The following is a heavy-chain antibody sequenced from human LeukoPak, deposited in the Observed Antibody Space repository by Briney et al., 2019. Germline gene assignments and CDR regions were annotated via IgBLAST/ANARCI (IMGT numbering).Heavy chain of an antibody. CDR2: INPDSGGT. J-gene: IGHJ4*02. CDR1: GYTFTAYF. Sequence: ASVKVSCKASGYTFTAYFMHWVRQAPGQGLEWMGWINPDSGGTNYAQKFQGRVTMTRDTSISTAYMELSGQRSDDTAVYYCARAYFGYVSGSNFDYWGQGTLVTVSS. D-gene: IGHD3-10*01. CDR3: ARAYFGYVSGSNFDY. V-gene: IGHV1-2*02.